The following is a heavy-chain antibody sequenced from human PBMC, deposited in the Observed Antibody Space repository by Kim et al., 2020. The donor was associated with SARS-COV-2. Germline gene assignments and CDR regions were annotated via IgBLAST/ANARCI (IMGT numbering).Heavy chain of an antibody. D-gene: IGHD6-13*01. Sequence: GGSLRLSCAASGFTFDDYAMHWVRQAPGKGLEWVSGISWNSGSIGYADSVKGRFTISRDNAKNSLYLQMNSLRAEDTALYYCANSIAAAGRRFPHYGMDVWGQGTTVTVSS. CDR1: GFTFDDYA. J-gene: IGHJ6*02. V-gene: IGHV3-9*01. CDR3: ANSIAAAGRRFPHYGMDV. CDR2: ISWNSGSI.